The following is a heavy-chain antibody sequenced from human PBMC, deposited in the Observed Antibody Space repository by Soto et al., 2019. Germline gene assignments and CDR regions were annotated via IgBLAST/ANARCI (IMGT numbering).Heavy chain of an antibody. CDR2: IIPIFGTA. CDR3: AYSYYYDSSGPLHAFDI. J-gene: IGHJ3*02. D-gene: IGHD3-22*01. CDR1: GGTFISYA. V-gene: IGHV1-69*13. Sequence: SVKVSCKASGGTFISYAISWVRQAPGQGLEWMGGIIPIFGTANYAQRFQGRVTITADESTSTAYMELSSLRSEDTAVYYCAYSYYYDSSGPLHAFDIWGQGTMVTVSS.